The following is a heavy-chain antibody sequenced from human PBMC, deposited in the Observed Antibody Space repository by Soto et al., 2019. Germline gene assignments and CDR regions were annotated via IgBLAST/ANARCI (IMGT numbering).Heavy chain of an antibody. CDR3: ARSHLYYDSSGYPDY. CDR2: ISSRSSTI. J-gene: IGHJ4*02. V-gene: IGHV3-11*01. CDR1: GFTFSDYY. D-gene: IGHD3-22*01. Sequence: PGGSLRLSCAAPGFTFSDYYMSWIRQAPGKGLEWVSYISSRSSTIFYADSVKGRFTISRDNVKNSLYLQMNSLRAEDTAVYYCARSHLYYDSSGYPDYWGQGTLVTVSS.